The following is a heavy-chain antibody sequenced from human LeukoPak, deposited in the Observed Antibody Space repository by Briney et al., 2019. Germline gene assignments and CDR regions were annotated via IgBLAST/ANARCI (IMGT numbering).Heavy chain of an antibody. CDR3: ARISTDPIQPAAFDP. D-gene: IGHD2-2*01. CDR1: GGSISSYY. Sequence: SETLSLTCTVYGGSISSYYGSWIRQTPGKGVEGSGYIYYSGSTNYNPSLKRRVTISVDTSKNQFSLKLSSVTAADTAVYYCARISTDPIQPAAFDPWGQGTLVTVSS. V-gene: IGHV4-59*08. J-gene: IGHJ5*02. CDR2: IYYSGST.